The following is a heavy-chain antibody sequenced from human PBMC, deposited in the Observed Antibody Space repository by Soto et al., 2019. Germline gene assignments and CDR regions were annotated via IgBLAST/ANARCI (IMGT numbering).Heavy chain of an antibody. J-gene: IGHJ4*02. Sequence: GGSLRLSCATSGFTFSSYAMSWVRQAPGKGLEWVSAVSSSGGSTHYADSVRGRFTISRDNSKNTLYLQMNTLRAEDTAVYYCAKKLTVAGTLDYWGQGTLVTVSS. V-gene: IGHV3-23*01. CDR3: AKKLTVAGTLDY. D-gene: IGHD6-19*01. CDR2: VSSSGGST. CDR1: GFTFSSYA.